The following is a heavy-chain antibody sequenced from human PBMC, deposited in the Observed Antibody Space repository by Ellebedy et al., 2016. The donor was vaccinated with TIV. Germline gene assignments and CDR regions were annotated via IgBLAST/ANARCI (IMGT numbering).Heavy chain of an antibody. CDR2: TRNKPNNYTT. J-gene: IGHJ4*02. CDR3: ARDSSGWSRDY. V-gene: IGHV3-72*01. Sequence: GESLKISCAVSGFIFSDHDMDWVRQAPGKGLEWVGRTRNKPNNYTTEYAAAVKGRFIISRDESKSTANLDLNSLKTEDTAVYYCARDSSGWSRDYWGQGTLVTVSS. D-gene: IGHD6-19*01. CDR1: GFIFSDHD.